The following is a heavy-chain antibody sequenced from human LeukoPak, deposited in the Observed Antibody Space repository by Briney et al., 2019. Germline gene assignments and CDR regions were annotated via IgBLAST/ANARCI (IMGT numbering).Heavy chain of an antibody. CDR2: ISRAATYI. V-gene: IGHV3-21*01. J-gene: IGHJ4*02. D-gene: IGHD3-10*01. CDR3: ARDEGV. CDR1: GFAFSYEN. Sequence: PGGSLRLSCTASGFAFSYENMNWVRQVPEKGLEWVSSISRAATYIHYADSVEGRFTISRDNAKNALYLQMYSLRVEDTGVYYCARDEGVWGQGTLVTVSS.